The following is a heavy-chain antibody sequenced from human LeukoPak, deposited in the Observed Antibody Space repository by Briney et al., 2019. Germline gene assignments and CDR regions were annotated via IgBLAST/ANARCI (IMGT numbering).Heavy chain of an antibody. Sequence: GRSLRLSCAASGFTFDDYAMHWVRQAPGKGLEWVSGISWNSGNIGYADSVKGRFTISRDNAKNSLYLQMNSLRAEDTALYYCAKGNGYNSLLYYFDYWGQGTLVTVSS. V-gene: IGHV3-9*01. CDR2: ISWNSGNI. CDR3: AKGNGYNSLLYYFDY. D-gene: IGHD5-24*01. J-gene: IGHJ4*02. CDR1: GFTFDDYA.